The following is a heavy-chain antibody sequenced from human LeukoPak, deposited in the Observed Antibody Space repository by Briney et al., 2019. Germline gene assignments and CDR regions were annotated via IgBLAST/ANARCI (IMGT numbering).Heavy chain of an antibody. Sequence: TSQTLSLTCAISGDSVSSNSAAWNRIRQSPSRGLEWLGRTYYRSKWSNDYAVSVKSRITINPDTSKNQFSLQLKSVTPEDTAVYYCARDAVGPIRFFDYWGQGTLVTVSS. CDR1: GDSVSSNSAA. D-gene: IGHD2-15*01. J-gene: IGHJ4*02. V-gene: IGHV6-1*01. CDR2: TYYRSKWSN. CDR3: ARDAVGPIRFFDY.